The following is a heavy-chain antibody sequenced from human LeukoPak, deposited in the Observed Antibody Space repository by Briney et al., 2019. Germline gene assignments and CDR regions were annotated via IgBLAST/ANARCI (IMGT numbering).Heavy chain of an antibody. CDR2: ISGSGGST. CDR3: AKENKSGYYDFWSGYPTYYFDY. V-gene: IGHV3-23*01. Sequence: GGSLRLSCAASGFTFSSYAMSWVRQAPGKGLEWVSAISGSGGSTYYADSVKGRFTISRDNSKNTLYLQMNSLRAEDTAVYYCAKENKSGYYDFWSGYPTYYFDYWGQGTLVTVSS. J-gene: IGHJ4*02. CDR1: GFTFSSYA. D-gene: IGHD3-3*01.